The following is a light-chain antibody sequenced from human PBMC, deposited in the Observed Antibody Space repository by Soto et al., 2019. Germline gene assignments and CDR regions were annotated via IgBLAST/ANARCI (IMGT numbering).Light chain of an antibody. J-gene: IGKJ4*01. V-gene: IGKV3-15*01. CDR3: QQYNIWPLT. CDR1: QSVSSN. CDR2: DAS. Sequence: EILMTQSPATLSVLPGERATLSCRASQSVSSNFAWYQQKPGRAPTLLIYDASTRGTGIPARFSGSGSGTEFTLTISSLQSEDFAVYYCQQYNIWPLTFGGGTKVEI.